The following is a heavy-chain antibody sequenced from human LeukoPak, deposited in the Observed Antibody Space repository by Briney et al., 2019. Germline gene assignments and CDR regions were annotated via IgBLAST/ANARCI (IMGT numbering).Heavy chain of an antibody. CDR3: ARDRDYYDSSLLMDV. CDR2: ISYDGSNK. V-gene: IGHV3-30*04. D-gene: IGHD3-22*01. Sequence: GGSLGLSCAASGFAFSSYAMHWVRQAPGKGLEWVAVISYDGSNKYYADSVKGRFTISRDNSKNTLYLQMNSLRAEDTAVYYCARDRDYYDSSLLMDVWGQGTTVTVSS. CDR1: GFAFSSYA. J-gene: IGHJ6*02.